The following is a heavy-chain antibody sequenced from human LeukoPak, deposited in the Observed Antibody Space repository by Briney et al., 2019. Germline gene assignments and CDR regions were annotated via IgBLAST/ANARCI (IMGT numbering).Heavy chain of an antibody. CDR1: GFTVSSNY. D-gene: IGHD2-15*01. V-gene: IGHV3-53*01. Sequence: GGSLRLSCAASGFTVSSNYMSWVRQAPGKGLEWVSVIYSGGSTYYADSVKGRFTISRDNSKNTLYLQMNSLRAEDTAVYYCARVGYGGLSFPIDYWGPGTLVTVSS. CDR3: ARVGYGGLSFPIDY. J-gene: IGHJ4*02. CDR2: IYSGGST.